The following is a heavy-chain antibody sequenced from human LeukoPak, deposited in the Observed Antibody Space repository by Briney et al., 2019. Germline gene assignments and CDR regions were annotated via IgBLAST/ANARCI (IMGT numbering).Heavy chain of an antibody. V-gene: IGHV4-59*11. D-gene: IGHD6-13*01. Sequence: SETLSLTCTVSGGPIDRHYWSWIRQPPGKGLEWIGYVFYPGRTNYNPSLKSRVTMSLDTSRDQFSLRLTSVTAADTAIYYCASRPAGSTWYGVFDYWSQGTLVTVSS. CDR2: VFYPGRT. CDR3: ASRPAGSTWYGVFDY. CDR1: GGPIDRHY. J-gene: IGHJ4*02.